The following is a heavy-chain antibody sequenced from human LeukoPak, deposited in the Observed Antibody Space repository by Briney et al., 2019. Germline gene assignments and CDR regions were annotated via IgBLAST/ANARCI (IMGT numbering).Heavy chain of an antibody. CDR1: GYTFTSYG. J-gene: IGHJ4*02. CDR2: ISACNGNT. Sequence: ASVKVSCKASGYTFTSYGISWVRQAPGQGLEWVGWISACNGNTNYAQKLQGRVTMTTDTSTRPAYMELRSLRSDATALYYCARDLRRGIVVVVAADFDYWGQGTLVTVSS. D-gene: IGHD2-15*01. CDR3: ARDLRRGIVVVVAADFDY. V-gene: IGHV1-18*01.